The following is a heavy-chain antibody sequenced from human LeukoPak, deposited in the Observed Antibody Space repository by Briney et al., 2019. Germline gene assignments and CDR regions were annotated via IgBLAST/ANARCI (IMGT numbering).Heavy chain of an antibody. J-gene: IGHJ4*02. CDR2: ISSSSSYI. CDR3: TRATSYDILTGYFDY. Sequence: GGSLRLSCAASGFTFSSYTMNWVRQAPGKGLEWVSSISSSSSYIYYADSVKGRFIISRDNAKNSLYLQMNSLRAEDTAVYYCTRATSYDILTGYFDYWGQGTLVTVSS. CDR1: GFTFSSYT. V-gene: IGHV3-21*01. D-gene: IGHD3-9*01.